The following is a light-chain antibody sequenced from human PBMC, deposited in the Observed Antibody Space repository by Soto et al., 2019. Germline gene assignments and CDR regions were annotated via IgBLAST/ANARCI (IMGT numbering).Light chain of an antibody. CDR1: QSVGNS. V-gene: IGKV1-5*01. CDR3: QHRSNWPLT. J-gene: IGKJ4*01. Sequence: DIQMTQSPSTLSASVGDRVSITCRASQSVGNSLAWYQQRPGKAPKLLIFDASTLESGVPSKFSGSGSDTEFTFTISSLQPDDSATYYCQHRSNWPLTFGGGTKVEIK. CDR2: DAS.